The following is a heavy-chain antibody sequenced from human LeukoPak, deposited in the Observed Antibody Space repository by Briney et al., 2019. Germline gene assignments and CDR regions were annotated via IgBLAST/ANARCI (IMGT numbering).Heavy chain of an antibody. J-gene: IGHJ4*02. D-gene: IGHD5-24*01. CDR3: ARVGALDGYNMNDY. Sequence: GGSLRLSCAASGFTFSSYGMHWVRQAPGKGLEWVAVIWYDGSNKYYADSVKGRFTISRDNSKNTLYLQMNSLRAEDTAVCYCARVGALDGYNMNDYWGQGTLVTVSS. V-gene: IGHV3-33*01. CDR2: IWYDGSNK. CDR1: GFTFSSYG.